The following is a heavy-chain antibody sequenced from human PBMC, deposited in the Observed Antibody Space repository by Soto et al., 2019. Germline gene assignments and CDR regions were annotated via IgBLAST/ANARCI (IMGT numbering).Heavy chain of an antibody. CDR3: AKDRASDWGFDY. V-gene: IGHV3-30*18. D-gene: IGHD7-27*01. Sequence: GGSLRLSCAASGFTFSSYGMHWVRQAPGKGLEWVAVISYDGSNKYYADSVKGRFTISRDNSKNTLYLQMNSLRAEDTAVYYCAKDRASDWGFDYWGQGTLVTVSS. CDR2: ISYDGSNK. J-gene: IGHJ4*02. CDR1: GFTFSSYG.